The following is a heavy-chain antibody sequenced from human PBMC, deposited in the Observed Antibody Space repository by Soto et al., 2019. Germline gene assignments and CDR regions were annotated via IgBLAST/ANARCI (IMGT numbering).Heavy chain of an antibody. J-gene: IGHJ6*03. CDR1: GGSISSYY. Sequence: QVQLQESGPGLVKPSETLSHTCTVSGGSISSYYWSWIRQPPGKGLEWIGYIYYSGSTNYNPSLKSRVTISVDTSKNQFSLKLSSVTAADTAVYYCASTTRTYYYYYMDVWGKGTTVTVSS. D-gene: IGHD4-4*01. V-gene: IGHV4-59*01. CDR3: ASTTRTYYYYYMDV. CDR2: IYYSGST.